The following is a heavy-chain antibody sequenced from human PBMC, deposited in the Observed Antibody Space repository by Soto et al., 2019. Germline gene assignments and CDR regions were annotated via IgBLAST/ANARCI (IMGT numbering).Heavy chain of an antibody. CDR2: ISRDGTNK. Sequence: GSLRLSCPASGFTFSRYAIHWVRQAPGKGLEWVAVISRDGTNKYYVDSVKGRFTISRDNSRNTLYLQMNSLRHEDAAVYYCARSRSGAVADSFDFWGQGTLVTVSS. V-gene: IGHV3-30*04. CDR3: ARSRSGAVADSFDF. CDR1: GFTFSRYA. J-gene: IGHJ4*02. D-gene: IGHD3-10*01.